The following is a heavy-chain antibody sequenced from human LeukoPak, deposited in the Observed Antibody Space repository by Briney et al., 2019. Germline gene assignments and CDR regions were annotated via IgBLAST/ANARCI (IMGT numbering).Heavy chain of an antibody. J-gene: IGHJ4*02. Sequence: GGSLSLSCTASGFTFSSYSMNWVRQAPGRGLEWVSSINSDSSLMFYAESVKGRFTISRDNARNSLYLQMNSLRAEDTAVYYCVRDPSSLGFWGQGTLVTVSS. V-gene: IGHV3-21*01. CDR3: VRDPSSLGF. CDR1: GFTFSSYS. CDR2: INSDSSLM. D-gene: IGHD6-6*01.